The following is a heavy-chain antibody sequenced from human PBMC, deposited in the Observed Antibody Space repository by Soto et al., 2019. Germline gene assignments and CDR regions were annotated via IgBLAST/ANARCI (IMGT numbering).Heavy chain of an antibody. D-gene: IGHD1-26*01. V-gene: IGHV3-21*06. J-gene: IGHJ4*02. CDR1: GFTFSDYA. CDR2: ISVSGTFI. CDR3: ARVSDESTPEY. Sequence: EVQLVESGGGLVKPGGSLRLSCAASGFTFSDYAMNWVRQAPGKGLEWVSSISVSGTFIYYADSVKGRFTISRDNAKNSLLLQMKSLRAEDTAMYYCARVSDESTPEYWGQGTLVTVSS.